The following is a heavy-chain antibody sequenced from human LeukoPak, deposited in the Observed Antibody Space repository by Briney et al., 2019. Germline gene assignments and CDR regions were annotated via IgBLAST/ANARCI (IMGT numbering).Heavy chain of an antibody. J-gene: IGHJ4*02. Sequence: SETLSLTCTVSGGSFSGYYWSWVRQPPGKELEWVGCIYYGGSTQYNPSLKSRVSMLLDASKNQLSLKLNSVTAADTAVYYCAIIPPGYTYGFDYWGQGTLVTVSS. V-gene: IGHV4-59*08. CDR2: IYYGGST. D-gene: IGHD5-18*01. CDR1: GGSFSGYY. CDR3: AIIPPGYTYGFDY.